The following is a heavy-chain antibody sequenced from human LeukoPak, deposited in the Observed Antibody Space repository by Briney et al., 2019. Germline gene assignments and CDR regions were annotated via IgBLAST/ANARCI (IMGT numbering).Heavy chain of an antibody. D-gene: IGHD3-22*01. Sequence: PGESLQISCKSSGYSFTNYWIGWVREMPGKGLEWMGIIYPGDSDTRYSPSFQGQVTISADKSISTAYLQWSSLKASDTAMYYCARRGNYYDSSGYYYGDAFDIWGQGTMVTVSS. J-gene: IGHJ3*02. CDR3: ARRGNYYDSSGYYYGDAFDI. CDR2: IYPGDSDT. CDR1: GYSFTNYW. V-gene: IGHV5-51*01.